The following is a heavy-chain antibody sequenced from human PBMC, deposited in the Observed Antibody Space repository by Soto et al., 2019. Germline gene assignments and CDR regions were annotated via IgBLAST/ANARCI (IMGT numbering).Heavy chain of an antibody. D-gene: IGHD1-1*01. V-gene: IGHV3-48*01. CDR1: GFTFSNFG. CDR3: ATSFITTIGTTA. CDR2: ISSSSTTI. J-gene: IGHJ4*02. Sequence: EVQLVESGGGLVQPGGSLRLSCEASGFTFSNFGINWVRQAPGKGLEWVSHISSSSTTIYYAESVKGRFTISRDNAKNSLYLQMSSLRGEDTAVYYCATSFITTIGTTAWGQGTLVTVSS.